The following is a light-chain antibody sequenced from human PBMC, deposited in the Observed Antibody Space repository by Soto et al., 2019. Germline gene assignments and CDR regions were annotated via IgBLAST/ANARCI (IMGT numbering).Light chain of an antibody. CDR3: SLYTSENAYV. CDR1: ASDVGGYNY. CDR2: AVS. V-gene: IGLV2-14*01. J-gene: IGLJ1*01. Sequence: QSVLTQPASVSGSPGQSITISCTGTASDVGGYNYVSWYQQHPGKAPKLMIHAVSNRPSGISSRFSGSKSGNTASLTISGLQSEDEADYYCSLYTSENAYVFGTGTKVTVL.